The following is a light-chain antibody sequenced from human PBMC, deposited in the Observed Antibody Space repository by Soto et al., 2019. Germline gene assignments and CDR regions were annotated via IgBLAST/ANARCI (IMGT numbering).Light chain of an antibody. J-gene: IGKJ1*01. CDR3: QHYGSSSWT. CDR2: GAS. CDR1: QSVSSSY. V-gene: IGKV3-20*01. Sequence: EIVLTQSPGTLSLSPGERATLSCRASQSVSSSYSAWYQQKPGQAPRLLIYGASSRATGIPDRFSGSGSGTDFTLTISRLEPEDFAVYYCQHYGSSSWTFGQGTKVEVQ.